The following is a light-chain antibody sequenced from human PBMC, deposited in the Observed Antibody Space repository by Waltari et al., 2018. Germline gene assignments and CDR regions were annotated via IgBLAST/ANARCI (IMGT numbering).Light chain of an antibody. CDR1: SSDVGNYNL. J-gene: IGLJ1*01. Sequence: QSALTQPASVSGSPGQSITLSCTGTSSDVGNYNLVSWYQQHPGTAPKLMIYEVNARPSGVSNRFSGSKSGNTASLTISGLQPEDEADYYCCSYAGSTTFWVFGTGTKVTVL. CDR3: CSYAGSTTFWV. CDR2: EVN. V-gene: IGLV2-23*02.